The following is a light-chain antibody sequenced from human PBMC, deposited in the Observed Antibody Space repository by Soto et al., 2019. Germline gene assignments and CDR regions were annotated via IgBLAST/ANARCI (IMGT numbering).Light chain of an antibody. CDR2: DAS. CDR3: QQRANWPLTT. CDR1: QSVSNF. V-gene: IGKV3-11*01. Sequence: EIVLTQSPATLSLSPGERATLSCRASQSVSNFLAWYQQKPGQAPRLLIYDASNRATGIPARFSGSGSGTDFTLTIRSLEPEDFAIYSCQQRANWPLTTFGHGTRLEIK. J-gene: IGKJ5*01.